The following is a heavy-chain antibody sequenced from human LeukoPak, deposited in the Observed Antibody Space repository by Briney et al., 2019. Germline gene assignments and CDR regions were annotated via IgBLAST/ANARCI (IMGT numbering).Heavy chain of an antibody. V-gene: IGHV4-34*01. CDR1: GGSFSGYY. D-gene: IGHD6-13*01. Sequence: PSETLSLTCAVYGGSFSGYYWSWIRQPPGKGLEWIGEINHSGSTNYNPSLKSRVTISVDTSKNQFSLKLSSVTAADTAVYYCARRGQQLVGKRHFDYWGQGTLVTVSS. CDR2: INHSGST. CDR3: ARRGQQLVGKRHFDY. J-gene: IGHJ4*02.